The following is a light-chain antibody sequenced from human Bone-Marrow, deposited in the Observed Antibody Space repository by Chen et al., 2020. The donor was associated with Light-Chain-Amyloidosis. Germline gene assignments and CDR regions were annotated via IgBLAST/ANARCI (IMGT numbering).Light chain of an antibody. CDR2: DAS. CDR3: QHRSNWPLFT. V-gene: IGKV3-11*01. J-gene: IGKJ3*01. CDR1: QSVSSN. Sequence: EIVMTQSPATLSVSPGERATLSCRASQSVSSNLAWYQQKPGQAPRLLIYDASNRATGIPARFSGSGSGTDFTLTISSLEPEDFAVYYCQHRSNWPLFTFGPGTKVHIK.